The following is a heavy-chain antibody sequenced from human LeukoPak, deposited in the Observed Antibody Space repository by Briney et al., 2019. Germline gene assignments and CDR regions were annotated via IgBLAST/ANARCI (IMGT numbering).Heavy chain of an antibody. CDR1: GGSFSGYY. J-gene: IGHJ4*02. CDR2: INHSGST. Sequence: SETLSLTCAVYGGSFSGYYWSWIRQPPGKGLEWIGEINHSGSTNYNPSLKSRVTISVDTSKNQFSLKLSSVTAADTAVYYCARAVLLWFGEGYFDYWGQGTLVTVSS. D-gene: IGHD3-10*01. V-gene: IGHV4-34*01. CDR3: ARAVLLWFGEGYFDY.